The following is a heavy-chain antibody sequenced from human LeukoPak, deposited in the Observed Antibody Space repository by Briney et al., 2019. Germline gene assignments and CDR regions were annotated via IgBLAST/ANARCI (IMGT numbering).Heavy chain of an antibody. CDR1: GFTFSNAW. CDR2: IKSISDGGTT. Sequence: GGSLRLSCAAPGFTFSNAWMSWVRQAPGKGLEWVGRIKSISDGGTTDYAAPVKGRFTISREDSKNTLYLQMNGLKTEDTAVYYCTTNPKYFDYWGQGTLVTVSS. V-gene: IGHV3-15*01. CDR3: TTNPKYFDY. J-gene: IGHJ4*02.